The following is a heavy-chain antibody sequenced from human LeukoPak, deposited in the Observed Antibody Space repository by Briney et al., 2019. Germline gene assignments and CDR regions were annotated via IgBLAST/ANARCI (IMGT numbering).Heavy chain of an antibody. CDR1: GGSINYYY. V-gene: IGHV4-59*01. CDR2: ISYSGST. Sequence: SETLSLTCTVSGGSINYYYWTWIRQPPGKGLEWIGYISYSGSTNNTPSLKSRVTISVDTSKNLLSLRLNSVTSADTAVYFCARAPGGPGTYSRQDYYYMDVWGKGTTVTVSS. J-gene: IGHJ6*03. D-gene: IGHD3-10*01. CDR3: ARAPGGPGTYSRQDYYYMDV.